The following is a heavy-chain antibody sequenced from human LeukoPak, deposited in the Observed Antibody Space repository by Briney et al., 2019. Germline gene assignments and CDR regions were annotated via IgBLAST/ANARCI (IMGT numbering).Heavy chain of an antibody. J-gene: IGHJ5*02. V-gene: IGHV3-43D*04. CDR3: AKDMGTGIAAAARFDP. Sequence: SGFTFDDYAMHWVRQAPGKGLEWVSLISWDGGSTYYADSVKGRFTISRDNSKNSLYLQMNSLRAEDTALYYCAKDMGTGIAAAARFDPWGQGTLVTVSS. CDR1: GFTFDDYA. D-gene: IGHD6-13*01. CDR2: ISWDGGST.